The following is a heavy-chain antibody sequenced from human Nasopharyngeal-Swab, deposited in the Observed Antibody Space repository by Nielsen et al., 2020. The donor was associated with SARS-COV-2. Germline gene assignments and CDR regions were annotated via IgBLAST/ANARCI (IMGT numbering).Heavy chain of an antibody. V-gene: IGHV3-30*04. Sequence: SCAASGFTFNNYAMHWVRQAPGKGLEWVAVISYDGSNKYYADSVKGRFTISRDNSKNTLYLQMNSLRGEDTAVYYCARGLTDYFDYWGQGTLVTVSS. CDR2: ISYDGSNK. J-gene: IGHJ4*02. D-gene: IGHD3-9*01. CDR1: GFTFNNYA. CDR3: ARGLTDYFDY.